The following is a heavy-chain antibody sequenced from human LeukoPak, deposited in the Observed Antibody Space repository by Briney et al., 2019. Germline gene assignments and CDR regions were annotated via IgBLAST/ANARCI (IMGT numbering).Heavy chain of an antibody. CDR2: IIPILGIA. Sequence: SVKVSCKASGGTFSSYAISWVRQAPGQGLEWMGRIIPILGIANYAQKFQGRVTITADKSTSTAYMELSSLRSEDTAVYYCARDDAYYYYGMDVWGQGTTATVSS. CDR1: GGTFSSYA. J-gene: IGHJ6*02. V-gene: IGHV1-69*04. CDR3: ARDDAYYYYGMDV.